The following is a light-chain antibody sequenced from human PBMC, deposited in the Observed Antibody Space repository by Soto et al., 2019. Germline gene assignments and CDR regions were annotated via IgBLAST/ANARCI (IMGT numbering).Light chain of an antibody. Sequence: EIVMTQTPATLSVSPGERATRSCRASQSVSINLAWYQQKPGQAPRLLIYGSSTRATGIPARFRGSGSGTEFNPTISSLQSEDFAVYYCQHYNNWPPWTFGQGTKVEI. J-gene: IGKJ1*01. V-gene: IGKV3-15*01. CDR2: GSS. CDR1: QSVSIN. CDR3: QHYNNWPPWT.